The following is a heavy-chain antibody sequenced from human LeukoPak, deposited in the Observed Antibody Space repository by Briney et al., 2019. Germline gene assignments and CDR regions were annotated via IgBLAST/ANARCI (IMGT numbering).Heavy chain of an antibody. CDR1: GGSISSYY. V-gene: IGHV4-4*07. Sequence: ETLSLTCTVSGGSISSYYWSWIRQPAGKGLEWIGRIYTSGSTNYNPSLKSRVTMSVDTSKNQFSLKLSSVTAADTAVYYCARGNWYCSSTSCYTGFDYWGQGTLVTVSS. D-gene: IGHD2-2*02. CDR2: IYTSGST. J-gene: IGHJ4*02. CDR3: ARGNWYCSSTSCYTGFDY.